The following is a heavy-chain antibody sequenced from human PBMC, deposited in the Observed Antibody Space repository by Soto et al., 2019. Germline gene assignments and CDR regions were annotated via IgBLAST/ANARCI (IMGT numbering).Heavy chain of an antibody. CDR2: IYYSGST. J-gene: IGHJ3*02. CDR1: GGSISSSSYY. V-gene: IGHV4-39*01. D-gene: IGHD3-16*02. CDR3: ASLYYICGSYRDAFDI. Sequence: SETLSLTCTVSGGSISSSSYYWGWIRQPPGKGLEWIGSIYYSGSTYYNPSLKSRVTISVDTSKNQFSLKLSSVTAADTAVYYCASLYYICGSYRDAFDIRAQRTMVTVSS.